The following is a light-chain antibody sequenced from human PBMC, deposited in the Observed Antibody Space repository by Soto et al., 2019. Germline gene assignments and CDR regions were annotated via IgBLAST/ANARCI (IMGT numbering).Light chain of an antibody. CDR1: SSDVGAYNY. CDR2: EVS. V-gene: IGLV2-14*01. J-gene: IGLJ1*01. Sequence: QSVLAQPASVSGSPGQSITISCTGTSSDVGAYNYVSWYQQHPGKAPKLMIYEVSNRPSGVSHRFSGSKSDNTASLTISGLQTDDEADYYCSSYTSSRTLVFGTWTKVTVL. CDR3: SSYTSSRTLV.